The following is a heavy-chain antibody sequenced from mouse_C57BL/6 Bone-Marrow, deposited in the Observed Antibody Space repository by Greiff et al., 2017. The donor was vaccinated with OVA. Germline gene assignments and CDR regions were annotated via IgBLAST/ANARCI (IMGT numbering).Heavy chain of an antibody. CDR1: GEKFTDYE. V-gene: IGHV1-15*01. CDR2: IDPETGGT. J-gene: IGHJ3*01. Sequence: DQVKKEGEERGRQGEAGTWGGKEAGEKFTDYEMHWVKQTPVHGLEWIGAIDPETGGTAYNQKFKGKAILTADKSSSTAYMELRSLTSEDSAVYYCTETAQATGFAYWGQGTLVTVSA. CDR3: TETAQATGFAY. D-gene: IGHD3-2*02.